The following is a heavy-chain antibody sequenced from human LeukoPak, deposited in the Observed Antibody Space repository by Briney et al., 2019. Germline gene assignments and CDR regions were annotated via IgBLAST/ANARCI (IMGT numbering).Heavy chain of an antibody. CDR1: GYSFTDYY. CDR2: INPNTGGT. J-gene: IGHJ4*02. V-gene: IGHV1-2*02. D-gene: IGHD6-25*01. CDR3: ARGRVGYYFDY. Sequence: GASVKVSCKASGYSFTDYYMHWVRQAPGQGLEWMGWINPNTGGTNYAQNFQGRVTMTRDTSITTAYMDLSRLRSDDTAVYYRARGRVGYYFDYWGQGTLVTVSS.